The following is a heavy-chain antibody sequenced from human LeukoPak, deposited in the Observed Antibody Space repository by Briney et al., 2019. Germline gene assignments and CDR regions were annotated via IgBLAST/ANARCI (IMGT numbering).Heavy chain of an antibody. CDR3: AKNDDNVNYYQWMDV. CDR1: GGSISINNFC. CDR2: VYSSGST. Sequence: SETLSLTCSVSGGSISINNFCWGWIRQPPGRGLEWIGCVYSSGSTNVSPSLKSRVTISVDTSKNQFSLKLRSVSAADTALYYCAKNDDNVNYYQWMDVWGKGTTVAVSS. D-gene: IGHD1-1*01. V-gene: IGHV4-39*01. J-gene: IGHJ6*04.